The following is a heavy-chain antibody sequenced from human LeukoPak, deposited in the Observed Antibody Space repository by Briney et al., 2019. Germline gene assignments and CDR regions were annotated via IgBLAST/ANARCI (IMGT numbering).Heavy chain of an antibody. J-gene: IGHJ4*02. CDR1: GGSFSGYY. CDR2: INHSGST. CDR3: ARQKEGGDYDDY. D-gene: IGHD3-16*01. V-gene: IGHV4-34*01. Sequence: SETLSLTCAVYGGSFSGYYWSWIRQPPGKGLEGSGEINHSGSTNYNPSLKSRVTISVDTSKNQFSLKLSSVTAADTAVYYCARQKEGGDYDDYWGQGTLVTVSS.